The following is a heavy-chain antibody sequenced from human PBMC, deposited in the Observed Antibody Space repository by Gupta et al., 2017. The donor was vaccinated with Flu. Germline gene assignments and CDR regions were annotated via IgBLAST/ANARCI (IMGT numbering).Heavy chain of an antibody. Sequence: QVQLVQSGAEVKKPGSSVKVSCKASGGTFSSYTISWVRQAPGQGLEWMGRIIPILGIANYAQKFQGRVTITADKSTSTAYMELSSLRSEDTAVYYCAKGHGSNTFDYWGQGTLVTVSS. D-gene: IGHD3-10*01. CDR3: AKGHGSNTFDY. CDR2: IIPILGIA. CDR1: GGTFSSYT. J-gene: IGHJ4*02. V-gene: IGHV1-69*02.